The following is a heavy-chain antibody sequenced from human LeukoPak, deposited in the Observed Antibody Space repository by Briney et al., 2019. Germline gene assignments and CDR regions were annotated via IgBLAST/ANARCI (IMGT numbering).Heavy chain of an antibody. Sequence: VASVKVSCKASGYTFTDSYMHWVRQAPGQGLEWMGWINPKTGGTNYAQRFQGRVTMTRDTSIRTAYMELSRLRSDDTAVYYCARDGGSSWLDYWGQGTLVTVSS. CDR3: ARDGGSSWLDY. CDR2: INPKTGGT. J-gene: IGHJ4*02. D-gene: IGHD6-13*01. CDR1: GYTFTDSY. V-gene: IGHV1-2*02.